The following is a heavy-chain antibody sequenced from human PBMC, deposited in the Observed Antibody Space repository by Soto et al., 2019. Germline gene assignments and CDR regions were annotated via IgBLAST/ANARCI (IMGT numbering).Heavy chain of an antibody. J-gene: IGHJ4*02. D-gene: IGHD2-2*01. CDR3: PTAVGGHDCTPTSCLYFLHS. V-gene: IGHV3-23*01. CDR1: GFSFNNYA. CDR2: ISDSGST. Sequence: EVQLLESGGGLVQPGGSLRLSCAASGFSFNNYAMNWVRQAPGQGLEWVSTISDSGSTYYADAVKDRFTISIHNSKTTLYLQRKSLRPEDTAAYFCPTAVGGHDCTPTSCLYFLHSWRRGTLVTVSS.